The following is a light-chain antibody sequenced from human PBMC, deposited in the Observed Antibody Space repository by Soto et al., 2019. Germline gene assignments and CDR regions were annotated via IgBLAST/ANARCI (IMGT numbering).Light chain of an antibody. CDR1: QSVNTY. V-gene: IGKV1-9*01. Sequence: DIQMTQSPSSLSASVGDRVTITCRASQSVNTYLHWYQQKAGQAPKLLIYAASNLQSGVPSRFSGSGSGTDFTLTVSSLQPEDFATYYCQQLFMYPPTFGPGTKVDIK. CDR3: QQLFMYPPT. CDR2: AAS. J-gene: IGKJ3*01.